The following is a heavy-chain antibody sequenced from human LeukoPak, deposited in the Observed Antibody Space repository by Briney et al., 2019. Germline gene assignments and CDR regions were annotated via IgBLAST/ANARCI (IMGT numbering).Heavy chain of an antibody. CDR3: ARDPPSRGTRYFDY. CDR2: ISSTSTYI. J-gene: IGHJ4*02. V-gene: IGHV3-21*01. Sequence: GRSLRLSCAASGFTFSSYSMNWVRQAPGTGLEWLSSISSTSTYITYADSVKGRFTISRDNANNSMYLQMDSLRAEDTAVYYCARDPPSRGTRYFDYWGQGTLVTVSS. D-gene: IGHD3-16*01. CDR1: GFTFSSYS.